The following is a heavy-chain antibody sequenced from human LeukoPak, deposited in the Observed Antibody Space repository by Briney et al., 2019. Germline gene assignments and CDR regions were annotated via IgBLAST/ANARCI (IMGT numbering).Heavy chain of an antibody. CDR1: GFTFSSYD. J-gene: IGHJ4*02. D-gene: IGHD6-13*01. CDR2: IQYDGSDK. Sequence: GGSLRLSCATSGFTFSSYDMHWVRQAPGRGLEWVASIQYDGSDKYYADSVKGRFTISRDNSKNTLYLQMNSLRAEDTAVYYCARGGYSSSWPNFDYWGQGTLVTVSS. V-gene: IGHV3-30*02. CDR3: ARGGYSSSWPNFDY.